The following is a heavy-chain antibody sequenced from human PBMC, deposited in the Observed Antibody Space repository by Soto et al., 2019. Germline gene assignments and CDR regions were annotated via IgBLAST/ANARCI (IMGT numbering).Heavy chain of an antibody. D-gene: IGHD2-21*01. V-gene: IGHV1-69*02. CDR3: TIGSWSGEVFDI. CDR1: GGTFSTYS. Sequence: QVQLVQSGAEVKKPGSSVKVSCKDSGGTFSTYSMFWVRQAPGQGLEWMGRIIPILGIANYAQKFQDRVTSTADQSTSTSYMELSSLRSEDTALYFCTIGSWSGEVFDIWGQGTMVPVSS. CDR2: IIPILGIA. J-gene: IGHJ3*02.